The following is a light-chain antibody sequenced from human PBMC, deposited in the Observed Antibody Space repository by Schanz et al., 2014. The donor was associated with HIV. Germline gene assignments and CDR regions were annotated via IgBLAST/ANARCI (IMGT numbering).Light chain of an antibody. J-gene: IGLJ2*01. V-gene: IGLV2-8*01. CDR3: SSYAGDSKLI. Sequence: QSALTQPPSASGSPGQSVTISCAGTSGDIGKYKYVSWYQQHPGKVPKLLIYEVTKRPLGVPSRFSGSKSGNTASLTVSGLQAEDEANYYCSSYAGDSKLIFGGGTKLTVL. CDR2: EVT. CDR1: SGDIGKYKY.